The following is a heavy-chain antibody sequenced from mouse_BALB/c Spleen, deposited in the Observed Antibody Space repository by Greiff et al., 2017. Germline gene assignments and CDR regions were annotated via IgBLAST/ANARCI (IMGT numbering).Heavy chain of an antibody. D-gene: IGHD2-14*01. V-gene: IGHV1-14*01. CDR3: ASPSYYRYDGYAMDY. CDR2: INPYNDGT. J-gene: IGHJ4*01. CDR1: GYTFTSYV. Sequence: EVQLQQSGPELVKPGASVKMSCKASGYTFTSYVMHWVKQKPGQGLEWIGYINPYNDGTKYNEKFKGKATLTSDKSSSTAYMELSSLTSEDSAVYYCASPSYYRYDGYAMDYWGQGTSVTVSS.